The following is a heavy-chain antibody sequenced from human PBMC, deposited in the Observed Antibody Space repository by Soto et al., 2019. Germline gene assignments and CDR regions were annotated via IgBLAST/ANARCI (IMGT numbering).Heavy chain of an antibody. D-gene: IGHD5-12*01. J-gene: IGHJ4*02. Sequence: SEALSLTCTVSGGSISSYYWSWIRQPPGKGLEWIGYIYYSGSTNYSPSLKSRVTISVDTSKNQFSLKLSSVTCADTAVYYWAIAQARPAKMATSGGWEYYFDSWGQGTLVTVSS. CDR1: GGSISSYY. V-gene: IGHV4-59*01. CDR2: IYYSGST. CDR3: AIAQARPAKMATSGGWEYYFDS.